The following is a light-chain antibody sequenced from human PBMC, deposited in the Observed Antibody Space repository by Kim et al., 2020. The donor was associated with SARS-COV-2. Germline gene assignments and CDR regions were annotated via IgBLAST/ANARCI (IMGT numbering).Light chain of an antibody. CDR3: QQSDSTPLT. V-gene: IGKV1-39*01. Sequence: DIQMTQSPSSLSASVGDRVTITCRASQSISILVNWYQQKPGKAPRLLIYGASTLHTGVPSRFSGSRSGTDFTLTISSLQPDDFATYYCQQSDSTPLTFGGGTKVDIK. CDR1: QSISIL. CDR2: GAS. J-gene: IGKJ4*01.